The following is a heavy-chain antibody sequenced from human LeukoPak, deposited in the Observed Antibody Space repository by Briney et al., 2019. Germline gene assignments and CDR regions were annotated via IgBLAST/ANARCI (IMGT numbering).Heavy chain of an antibody. J-gene: IGHJ3*02. CDR1: GFSLSTTGMC. V-gene: IGHV2-70*11. D-gene: IGHD6-19*01. CDR2: IDWDDDE. Sequence: SGPTLVNPTQTLTLTCTFSGFSLSTTGMCVSWIRQPPGKALEWLARIDWDDDEYYSTSLKTRLTISKDTSKNQVVLTMTNMDPVDTATYYCARIRRGIAEAGSTQDAFDIWGQGTMVTVSS. CDR3: ARIRRGIAEAGSTQDAFDI.